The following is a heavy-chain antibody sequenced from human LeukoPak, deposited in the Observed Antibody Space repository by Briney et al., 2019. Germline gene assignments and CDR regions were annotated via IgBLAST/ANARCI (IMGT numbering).Heavy chain of an antibody. CDR3: AREVVYYYGSGRSYGMDV. J-gene: IGHJ6*04. D-gene: IGHD3-10*01. CDR2: INPSGGST. Sequence: ASVKVSCKASGYTFTSYYMHWVRQAPGQGLEWMGIINPSGGSTSYAQKFQGRVTMTGDTSTSTVYMELSSLRSEDTAVYYCAREVVYYYGSGRSYGMDVWGKGTTVTVSS. V-gene: IGHV1-46*01. CDR1: GYTFTSYY.